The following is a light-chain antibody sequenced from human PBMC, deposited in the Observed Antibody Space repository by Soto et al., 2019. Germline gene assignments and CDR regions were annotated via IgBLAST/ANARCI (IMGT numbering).Light chain of an antibody. CDR1: NIGSKS. Sequence: SYELTQPPSVSVAPGKTARITCGGNNIGSKSVNWYQQKPGQAPVMVIYYDSERPSGIPERFSRSNSGNTATLTISRVEAGDEADYYCQVWDSSSDHPGFGGGTKLTVL. V-gene: IGLV3-21*04. J-gene: IGLJ2*01. CDR3: QVWDSSSDHPG. CDR2: YDS.